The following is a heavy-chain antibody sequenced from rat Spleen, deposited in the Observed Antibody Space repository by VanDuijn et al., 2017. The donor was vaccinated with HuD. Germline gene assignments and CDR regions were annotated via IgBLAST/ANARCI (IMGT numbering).Heavy chain of an antibody. V-gene: IGHV2-16*01. CDR1: GFSLTSYG. Sequence: QVQLKESGPGLVQPSQTLSLTCTVSGFSLTSYGVSWVRQPPGKGLEWIGAIWSGGSTDYNSGLKSRLSISRDTSKSQVFLKMNNLQTEDTAMYFCARGRTYYGYDYWGQGVMVTVSS. J-gene: IGHJ2*01. CDR3: ARGRTYYGYDY. D-gene: IGHD1-9*01. CDR2: IWSGGST.